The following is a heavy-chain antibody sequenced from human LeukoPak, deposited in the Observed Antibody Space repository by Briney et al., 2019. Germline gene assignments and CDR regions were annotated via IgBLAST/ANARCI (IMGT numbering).Heavy chain of an antibody. D-gene: IGHD6-13*01. CDR3: ASSSSSWYFWFDP. CDR1: GGSISSGDYY. CDR2: IYYSGST. Sequence: KTSQTLSLTCTVSGGSISSGDYYWSWIRQPPGKGLEWIGYIYYSGSTYYNPSLKSRVTRSVDTSKNQFSLKLSSVTAADTAVYYCASSSSSWYFWFDPWGQGTLVTVSS. J-gene: IGHJ5*02. V-gene: IGHV4-30-4*01.